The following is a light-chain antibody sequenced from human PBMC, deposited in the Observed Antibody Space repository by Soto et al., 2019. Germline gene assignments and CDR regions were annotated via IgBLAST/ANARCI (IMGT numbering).Light chain of an antibody. V-gene: IGKV3-20*01. Sequence: EIELKPSPGTLSLSPGERATLSFRASQRVSSSYLAWYQQKPGQAPRLLIYGASSRATGIPDRFSGSGSGKYFTLTISRLEHEDVAVYYCQQYGSSPFTFGGGTKVEIK. CDR3: QQYGSSPFT. J-gene: IGKJ4*01. CDR1: QRVSSSY. CDR2: GAS.